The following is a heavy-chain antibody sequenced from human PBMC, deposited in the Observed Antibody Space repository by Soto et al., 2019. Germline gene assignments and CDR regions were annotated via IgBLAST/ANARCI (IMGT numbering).Heavy chain of an antibody. CDR3: ARAPYYGE. Sequence: EVQLVESGGNLVQPGGSLKLSCAASGFTFSDSSIHWVRQASGKGLEWLGRIRSRAHSHATAYAASLTGRFIISRDDSKNTAYLQMNSLQIDDTAVYFCARAPYYGEWGQGTEVTVSP. V-gene: IGHV3-73*02. D-gene: IGHD3-10*01. J-gene: IGHJ3*01. CDR1: GFTFSDSS. CDR2: IRSRAHSHAT.